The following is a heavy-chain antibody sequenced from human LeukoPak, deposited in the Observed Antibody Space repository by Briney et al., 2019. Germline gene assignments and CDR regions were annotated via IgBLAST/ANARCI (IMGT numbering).Heavy chain of an antibody. CDR2: ISWNSGSI. CDR3: AKDFSGGATTYYYMDV. Sequence: GGSLRLYCAASGFTFDDYAMHWVRQAPGKGLEWVSGISWNSGSIGYADSVKGRFTISRDNAKNSLYLQMNSLRAEDTALYYCAKDFSGGATTYYYMDVWGKGTTVTVSS. V-gene: IGHV3-9*01. CDR1: GFTFDDYA. J-gene: IGHJ6*03. D-gene: IGHD1-26*01.